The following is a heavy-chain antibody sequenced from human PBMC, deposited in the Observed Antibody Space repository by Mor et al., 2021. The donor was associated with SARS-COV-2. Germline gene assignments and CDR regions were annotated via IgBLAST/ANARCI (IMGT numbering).Heavy chain of an antibody. J-gene: IGHJ6*02. Sequence: VKGRFTISRYNAKNSLYLQMNSLRAEDTAVYYCARDSSRGGMDVWGQGTTVTVSS. CDR3: ARDSSRGGMDV. D-gene: IGHD6-13*01. V-gene: IGHV3-11*05.